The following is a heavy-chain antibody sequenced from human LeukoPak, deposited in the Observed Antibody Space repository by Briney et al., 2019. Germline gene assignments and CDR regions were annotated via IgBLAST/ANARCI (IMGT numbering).Heavy chain of an antibody. V-gene: IGHV1-2*02. Sequence: GASVTVSCKASGYTFTGYYMHWVRQAPGQGLELMGLINPNSGGTNYAHKFQGRVTMTRDTSISTACMELSRLRFDAKAVYYCAGDPPHVYYDFWSGYSPYYGMDVWGQGTTVTVSS. CDR2: INPNSGGT. CDR3: AGDPPHVYYDFWSGYSPYYGMDV. CDR1: GYTFTGYY. J-gene: IGHJ6*02. D-gene: IGHD3-3*01.